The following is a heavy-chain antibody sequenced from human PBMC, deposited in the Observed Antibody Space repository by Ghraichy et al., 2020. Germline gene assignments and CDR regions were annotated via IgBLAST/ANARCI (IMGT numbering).Heavy chain of an antibody. V-gene: IGHV3-30*18. Sequence: AVISYAGSNKYYADSVKGRFTISRDNSKTTLYLQMNSLRAEDKAVYYCAKVIVLITMIVVATGAFDIWGKGTMVTVSS. D-gene: IGHD3-22*01. CDR2: ISYAGSNK. J-gene: IGHJ3*02. CDR3: AKVIVLITMIVVATGAFDI.